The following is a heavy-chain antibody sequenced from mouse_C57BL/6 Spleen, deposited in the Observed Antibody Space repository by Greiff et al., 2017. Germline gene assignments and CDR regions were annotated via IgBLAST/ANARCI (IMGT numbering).Heavy chain of an antibody. J-gene: IGHJ2*01. V-gene: IGHV1-42*01. D-gene: IGHD3-2*02. Sequence: VHVKQSGPELVKPGASVKISCKASGYSFTGYYMNWVKQSPEKSLEWIGEINPSTGGTTYNQKFKAKATLTVDKSSSTAYMQLKSLTSEDSAVYYCAREGTSGPFDYWGQGTTLTVSS. CDR1: GYSFTGYY. CDR2: INPSTGGT. CDR3: AREGTSGPFDY.